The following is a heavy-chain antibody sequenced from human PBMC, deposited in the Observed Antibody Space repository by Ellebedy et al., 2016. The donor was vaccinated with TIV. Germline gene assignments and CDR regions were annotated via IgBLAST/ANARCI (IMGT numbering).Heavy chain of an antibody. Sequence: MPSETLSLTCTVSGGSISSYYWSWIRQPPGKGLEWIGRIYTSGSTNYNPSLKSRVTMSVDTSNNQFSLKLSSVTAADTAVYYCARDQGLDWFTADWFDPWGQGTLVTVSS. J-gene: IGHJ5*02. CDR2: IYTSGST. D-gene: IGHD3-9*01. CDR1: GGSISSYY. V-gene: IGHV4-4*07. CDR3: ARDQGLDWFTADWFDP.